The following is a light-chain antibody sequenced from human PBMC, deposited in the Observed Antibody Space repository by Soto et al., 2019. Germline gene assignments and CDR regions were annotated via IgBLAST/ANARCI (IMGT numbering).Light chain of an antibody. CDR1: QSISSY. J-gene: IGKJ1*01. Sequence: TQSPSSLSLPPGERASLSCRASQSISSYLAWYQQKPGQAPRLLIYDASSRATGIPARFSGSGSGTDFTLTISSLQPEDFATYYCQQHYTYTWTFGQGTKVDIK. CDR3: QQHYTYTWT. V-gene: IGKV3-11*01. CDR2: DAS.